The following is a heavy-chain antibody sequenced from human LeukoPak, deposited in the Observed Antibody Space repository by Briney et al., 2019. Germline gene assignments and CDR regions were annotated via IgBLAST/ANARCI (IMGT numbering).Heavy chain of an antibody. V-gene: IGHV3-72*01. CDR2: IRNKAHTFST. Sequence: GGSPRLSCAASGFDFGAHEMDWVRQAPGKGLEWVGRIRNKAHTFSTEYAASVRGRFTVSRDDSKNSLSLQMNSLRSEDTAVYYCVRASQGYFQNWGQGTLVTVSS. J-gene: IGHJ1*01. CDR1: GFDFGAHE. CDR3: VRASQGYFQN.